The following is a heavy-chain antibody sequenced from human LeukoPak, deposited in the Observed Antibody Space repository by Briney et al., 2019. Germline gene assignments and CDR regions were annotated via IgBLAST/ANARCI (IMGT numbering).Heavy chain of an antibody. CDR1: GFSFSSCG. Sequence: GGSLRLSCAASGFSFSSCGMHWVRQTPDKGLEWVAAIAKDGTDIHYVDSVKGRFTISRDNSRNTLYLQMFSLSTEDTAVYYCVKAGYYDSSGYYYYLDYWGQGTLVGVSS. V-gene: IGHV3-30*18. CDR3: VKAGYYDSSGYYYYLDY. J-gene: IGHJ4*02. D-gene: IGHD3-22*01. CDR2: IAKDGTDI.